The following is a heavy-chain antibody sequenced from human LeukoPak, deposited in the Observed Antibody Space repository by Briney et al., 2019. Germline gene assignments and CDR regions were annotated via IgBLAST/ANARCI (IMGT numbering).Heavy chain of an antibody. V-gene: IGHV3-21*01. CDR1: GFTFSSYS. J-gene: IGHJ6*02. Sequence: NPGGSLRLSCAASGFTFSSYSMNWVRQAPGKGLEWVSSISSSSSYIYYADSVKGRFTISRDNAKNSLYLQMNSLRAEDTAVYYCARDEEQWLAVDYYYYYGMDVWGQGTTVTVSS. CDR3: ARDEEQWLAVDYYYYYGMDV. CDR2: ISSSSSYI. D-gene: IGHD6-19*01.